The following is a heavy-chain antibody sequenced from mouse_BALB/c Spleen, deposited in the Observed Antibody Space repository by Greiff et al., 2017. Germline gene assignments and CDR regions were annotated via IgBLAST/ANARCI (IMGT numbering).Heavy chain of an antibody. J-gene: IGHJ3*01. D-gene: IGHD2-3*01. CDR1: GYTFTTYP. Sequence: VKLQQSGAELVKPGASVKMSCKAFGYTFTTYPIEWMKQNHGKSLEWIGNFHPYNDDTKYNEKFKGKAKLTVEKSSSTVYLELSRLTSDDSAVYYCARGTYDGYYGFAYWGQGTLVTVSA. CDR3: ARGTYDGYYGFAY. CDR2: FHPYNDDT. V-gene: IGHV1-47*01.